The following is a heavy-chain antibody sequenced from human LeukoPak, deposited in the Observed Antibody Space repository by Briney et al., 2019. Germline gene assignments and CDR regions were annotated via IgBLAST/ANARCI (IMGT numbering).Heavy chain of an antibody. CDR1: GFTFISYA. J-gene: IGHJ4*02. CDR2: ISGSGGST. D-gene: IGHD3-10*01. Sequence: GGSLRLSCAASGFTFISYAMSWVRQAPGKGLEWVSAISGSGGSTYYADSVKGRFTISRDNSKNTLYLQMNSLRAEDTAVYYCAEVTMVRGVIYSFDYWGQGTLVTVSS. CDR3: AEVTMVRGVIYSFDY. V-gene: IGHV3-23*01.